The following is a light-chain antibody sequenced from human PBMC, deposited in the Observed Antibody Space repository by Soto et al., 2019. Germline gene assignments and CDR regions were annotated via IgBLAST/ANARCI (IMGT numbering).Light chain of an antibody. CDR2: WAS. V-gene: IGKV4-1*01. J-gene: IGKJ2*01. Sequence: DIVMTQSPDSLAVSLGERATFNCKSSQTILYSLNNRDYLAWYQQKPGQPPKLLIYWASTRESGVPDRFSGSGSGTDFSLTISSLQAEDVAVYYCQQYYTTPYTFGQGTKLEIK. CDR1: QTILYSLNNRDY. CDR3: QQYYTTPYT.